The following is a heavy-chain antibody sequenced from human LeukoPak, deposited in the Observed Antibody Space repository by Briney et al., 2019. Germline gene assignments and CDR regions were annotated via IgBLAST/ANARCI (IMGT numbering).Heavy chain of an antibody. V-gene: IGHV1-8*01. D-gene: IGHD6-13*01. CDR1: GYTFTSYD. Sequence: GASVKVSCKASGYTFTSYDINWVRQATGQGLEWMGWMNPNSGNTGYAQKFQGRVTMTRNTSISTAYMELRSLRSEDTAVYYCAISIAAAGHDAFDIWGQGTMVTVSS. CDR2: MNPNSGNT. J-gene: IGHJ3*02. CDR3: AISIAAAGHDAFDI.